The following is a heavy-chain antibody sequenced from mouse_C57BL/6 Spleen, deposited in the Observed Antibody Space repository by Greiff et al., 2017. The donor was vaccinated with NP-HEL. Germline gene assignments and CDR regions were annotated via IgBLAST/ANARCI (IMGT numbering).Heavy chain of an antibody. CDR3: ARENYGSRAMDY. CDR2: ISDGGSYT. V-gene: IGHV5-4*01. Sequence: EVKLQESGGGLVKPGGSLKLSCAASGFTFSSYAMSWVRQTPEKRLEWVATISDGGSYTYYPDNVKGRFTISRDNAKNNLYLQMSHLTSEDTAMYYCARENYGSRAMDYWGQGTSVTVSS. J-gene: IGHJ4*01. D-gene: IGHD1-1*01. CDR1: GFTFSSYA.